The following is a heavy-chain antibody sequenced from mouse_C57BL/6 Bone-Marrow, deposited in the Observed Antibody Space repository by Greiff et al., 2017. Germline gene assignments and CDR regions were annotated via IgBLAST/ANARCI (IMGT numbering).Heavy chain of an antibody. CDR3: ALITTVVKGDFDY. D-gene: IGHD1-1*01. CDR2: IYPGNSDT. CDR1: GYTFTRYW. Sequence: VQLQQSGTVLARPGASVKMSCKTSGYTFTRYWMHWVKKRPGQGLEWIGAIYPGNSDTSYNQKFKGKAKLTAVTSASTAYMELSSLTNEDSAVYYCALITTVVKGDFDYWGQGTTLTVSS. V-gene: IGHV1-5*01. J-gene: IGHJ2*01.